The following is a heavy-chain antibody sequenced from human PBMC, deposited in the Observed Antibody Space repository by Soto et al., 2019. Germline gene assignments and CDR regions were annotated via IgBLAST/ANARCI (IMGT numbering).Heavy chain of an antibody. Sequence: GESLKISCKGSGYSFTSYWISWVRQMPGKGLEWMGRIDPSDSCTNYSPSFQGHVTISADKSISTAYLQWSSLKASDTAMYYCASRSGAAAGNYYGMDVWGQGTTVTVSS. CDR2: IDPSDSCT. CDR3: ASRSGAAAGNYYGMDV. V-gene: IGHV5-10-1*01. J-gene: IGHJ6*02. D-gene: IGHD6-13*01. CDR1: GYSFTSYW.